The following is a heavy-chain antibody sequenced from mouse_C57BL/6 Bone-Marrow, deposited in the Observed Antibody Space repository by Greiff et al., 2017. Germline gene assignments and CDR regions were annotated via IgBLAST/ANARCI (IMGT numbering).Heavy chain of an antibody. D-gene: IGHD1-1*01. V-gene: IGHV1-72*01. Sequence: QVQLQQPGAELVKPGASVKLSCKASGYTFTSYWMHWVKQRPGRGLEWIGRIDPNSGGTKYNEKFKSKATLTVDKPSSTADMQLSSLTSEDSAVYYCARDLLYYYGYYFDFGGQGTTLTVSA. CDR1: GYTFTSYW. CDR3: ARDLLYYYGYYFDF. CDR2: IDPNSGGT. J-gene: IGHJ2*01.